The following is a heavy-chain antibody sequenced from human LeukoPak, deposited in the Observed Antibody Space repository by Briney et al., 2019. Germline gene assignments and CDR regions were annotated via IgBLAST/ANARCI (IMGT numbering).Heavy chain of an antibody. Sequence: GGPLRLSGAASEFTFSSYDMSWVRQAPGKGREWVSAISSRGGSTYYSDSVKGRCTISRDNSNNTLSLQMHSLRAGDAAVYYCARDASSGTYCDHWGQGTLATVSS. CDR2: ISSRGGST. D-gene: IGHD1-26*01. CDR1: EFTFSSYD. J-gene: IGHJ4*02. V-gene: IGHV3-23*01. CDR3: ARDASSGTYCDH.